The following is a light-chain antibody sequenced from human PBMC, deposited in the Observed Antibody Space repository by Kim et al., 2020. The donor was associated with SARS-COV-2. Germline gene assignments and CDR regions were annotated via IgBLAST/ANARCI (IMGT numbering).Light chain of an antibody. CDR2: GKN. J-gene: IGLJ2*01. V-gene: IGLV3-19*01. CDR1: SLRSYY. CDR3: NSRDSNDNVV. Sequence: SSELTQDPAVSVALGQTVRITCQGDSLRSYYATWYQQKPGQAPILVIYGKNNRPSGIPDRFSGSSSGNTASLTITGAQAEDEADYYCNSRDSNDNVVFGGGTQPDRP.